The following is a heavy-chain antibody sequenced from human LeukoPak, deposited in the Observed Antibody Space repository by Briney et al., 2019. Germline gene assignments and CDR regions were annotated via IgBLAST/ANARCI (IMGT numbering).Heavy chain of an antibody. CDR1: GGSFSGYY. Sequence: SETLSLTCAVYGGSFSGYYWSWIRQPPGKGLEWIGEINHSGSTNYNPSLKSRVTISVDTSKNQFSLKLSSVTAADTAVYYCARAFEFLEWLFDYWGQGTLVTVSS. J-gene: IGHJ4*02. CDR2: INHSGST. CDR3: ARAFEFLEWLFDY. V-gene: IGHV4-34*01. D-gene: IGHD3-3*01.